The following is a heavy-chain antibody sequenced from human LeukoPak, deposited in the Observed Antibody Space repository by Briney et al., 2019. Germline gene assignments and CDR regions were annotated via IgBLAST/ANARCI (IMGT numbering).Heavy chain of an antibody. CDR2: IRYDGSNK. Sequence: GGSLRLSCAASGFTFSSYGMHRVRQAPGKGLEWVAFIRYDGSNKYYADSVKGRFTISRDNSKNTLYLQMNSLRAEDTAVYYCAKVTDYYGSGSYPDFDYWGQGTLVTASS. V-gene: IGHV3-30*02. J-gene: IGHJ4*02. D-gene: IGHD3-10*01. CDR1: GFTFSSYG. CDR3: AKVTDYYGSGSYPDFDY.